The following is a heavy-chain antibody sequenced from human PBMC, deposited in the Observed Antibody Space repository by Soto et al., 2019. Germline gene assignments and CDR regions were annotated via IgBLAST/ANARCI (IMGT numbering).Heavy chain of an antibody. CDR1: GLPFSSFW. D-gene: IGHD1-26*01. J-gene: IGHJ3*01. CDR2: ISRDGTTT. Sequence: EVSLVESGGELVEPGGSLGLSCAASGLPFSSFWMHWVRQAPGKGLVWVARISRDGTTTTYADAVKGRFTISRDNAKNTQFLLMTNVTSDDTAVYYCVRGVGASSGAFDVWGQGTMVTVSS. V-gene: IGHV3-74*01. CDR3: VRGVGASSGAFDV.